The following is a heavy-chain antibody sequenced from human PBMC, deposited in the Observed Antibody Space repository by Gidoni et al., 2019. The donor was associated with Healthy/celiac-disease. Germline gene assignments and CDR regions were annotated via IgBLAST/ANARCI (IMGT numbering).Heavy chain of an antibody. J-gene: IGHJ5*02. D-gene: IGHD3-3*01. CDR1: GGSFSGYY. Sequence: QVQLQQWGAGLLKPSETLSLTCAVYGGSFSGYYWSWIRQPPGKGLGWIGEITHSGSTNYNPSLKSRVTISVDTSKNQFSLKLSSVTAADTAVYYCARGGVTIFGVVISNWFDPWGQGTLVTVSS. CDR2: ITHSGST. CDR3: ARGGVTIFGVVISNWFDP. V-gene: IGHV4-34*01.